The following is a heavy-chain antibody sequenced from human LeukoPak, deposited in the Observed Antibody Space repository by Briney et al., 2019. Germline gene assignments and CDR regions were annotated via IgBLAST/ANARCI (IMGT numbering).Heavy chain of an antibody. D-gene: IGHD3-9*01. J-gene: IGHJ5*02. CDR3: ARSHYDILTGSLNWFDP. V-gene: IGHV1-46*01. Sequence: ASVNLSCKASGYTFTIYYMHWVRQPSAQGLEWMGIITPSGCSTSYAQKFQGRVTMTRDTSTSTVYMELSSVRCEVTAVYYCARSHYDILTGSLNWFDPWGQGTLVTVSS. CDR2: ITPSGCST. CDR1: GYTFTIYY.